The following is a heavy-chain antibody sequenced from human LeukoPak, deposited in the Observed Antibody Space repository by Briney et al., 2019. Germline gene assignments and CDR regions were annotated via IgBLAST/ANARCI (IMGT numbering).Heavy chain of an antibody. CDR3: AREGRVSGYDFDC. Sequence: GGFLRLSCAASGFTFSSYWMHWVRQAPGKGLVWVSRINSDGSSITYADSVKGRFTISRDNAKNTLYLQMNSLRVEDTAVYYCAREGRVSGYDFDCWGQGTLVTVSS. CDR1: GFTFSSYW. V-gene: IGHV3-74*03. CDR2: INSDGSSI. J-gene: IGHJ4*02. D-gene: IGHD5-12*01.